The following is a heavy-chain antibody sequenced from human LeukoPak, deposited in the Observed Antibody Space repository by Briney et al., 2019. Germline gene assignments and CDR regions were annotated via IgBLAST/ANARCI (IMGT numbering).Heavy chain of an antibody. CDR3: ARVGQTTVILCYLDY. J-gene: IGHJ4*02. Sequence: GGSLRLSCVASGFTFGRYSMNGVRQAPGKGLEWVSYISGSSSTIYYADSVKGRFTISRDNAKNSLYLQMNSLRDEDTAVYYCARVGQTTVILCYLDYWGQGTLVTVSS. D-gene: IGHD4-17*01. CDR2: ISGSSSTI. CDR1: GFTFGRYS. V-gene: IGHV3-48*02.